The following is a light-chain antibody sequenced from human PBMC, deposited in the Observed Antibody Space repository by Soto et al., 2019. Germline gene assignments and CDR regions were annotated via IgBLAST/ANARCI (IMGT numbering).Light chain of an antibody. V-gene: IGLV1-40*01. CDR2: GNS. CDR1: SSNIGAGYD. J-gene: IGLJ2*01. CDR3: QSYDISLSGYVV. Sequence: QSVLTQPPSVSGAPGQRVTISCTGSSSNIGAGYDVHWYQQLPGTAPKLLIYGNSNRPSGVPYRFSGSRSVTSASLPITGLQAEDEADYDCQSYDISLSGYVVFGGGTKLTVL.